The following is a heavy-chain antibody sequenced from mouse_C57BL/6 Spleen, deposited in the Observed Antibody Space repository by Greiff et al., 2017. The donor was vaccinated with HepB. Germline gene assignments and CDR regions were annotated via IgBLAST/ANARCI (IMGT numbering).Heavy chain of an antibody. V-gene: IGHV3-6*01. D-gene: IGHD1-1*02. J-gene: IGHJ4*01. CDR2: ISYDGSN. CDR1: GYSITSGYY. CDR3: AILSYYAMDY. Sequence: ESGPGLVKPSQSLSLTCSVTGYSITSGYYWNWIRQFPGNKLEWMGYISYDGSNNYNPSLKNRISITRDTSKNQFFLKLNSVTTEDTATYYCAILSYYAMDYWGQGTSVTVSS.